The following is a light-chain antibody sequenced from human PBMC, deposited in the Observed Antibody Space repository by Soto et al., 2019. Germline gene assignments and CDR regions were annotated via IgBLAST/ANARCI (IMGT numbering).Light chain of an antibody. CDR3: SSYTSSITPYV. J-gene: IGLJ1*01. Sequence: ALTQPASVSGSPGQSITISCTGTITDIGAYNYVSWYQQHPGKAPKLLIYGVSSRPSGVSNRFSGSKSGNAAYLTISGLQADDEAEYYCSSYTSSITPYVFGTGTKV. CDR2: GVS. V-gene: IGLV2-14*01. CDR1: ITDIGAYNY.